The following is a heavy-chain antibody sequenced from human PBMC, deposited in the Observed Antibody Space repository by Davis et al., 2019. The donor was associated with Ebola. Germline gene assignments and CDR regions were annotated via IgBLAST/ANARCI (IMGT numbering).Heavy chain of an antibody. V-gene: IGHV1-69*13. CDR3: ARDQWLQFPNYYYYYGMDV. Sequence: SVKVSCKASGYTFTSYGISWVRQAPGQGLEWMGGIIPIFGTANYAQKFQGRVTITADESTSTAYMELSSLRSEDTAVYYCARDQWLQFPNYYYYYGMDVWGQGTTVTVSS. J-gene: IGHJ6*02. CDR2: IIPIFGTA. D-gene: IGHD5-24*01. CDR1: GYTFTSYG.